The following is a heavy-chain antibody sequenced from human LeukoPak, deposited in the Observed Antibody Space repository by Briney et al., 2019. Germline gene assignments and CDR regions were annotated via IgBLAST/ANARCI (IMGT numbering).Heavy chain of an antibody. CDR2: IYPGDSSA. CDR1: GYGFTTYW. Sequence: GESLRISCQASGYGFTTYWIAWVRQLPGKGLEWMGMIYPGDSSARYSASFQGQVTMSADKSINTAYLQWTSLKASDTAIYYCARREDCGGDCYSMLGDPSRNWVDHWGQGTLVIVSS. J-gene: IGHJ5*02. CDR3: ARREDCGGDCYSMLGDPSRNWVDH. D-gene: IGHD2-21*02. V-gene: IGHV5-51*01.